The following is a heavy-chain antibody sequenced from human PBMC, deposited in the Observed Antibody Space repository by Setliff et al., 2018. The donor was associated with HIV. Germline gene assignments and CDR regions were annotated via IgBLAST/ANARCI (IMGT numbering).Heavy chain of an antibody. CDR2: INPNNGGT. Sequence: ASVKVSCKASGYTFSDYYMHWVRQAPGQGREWMGRINPNNGGTNYAQKFQGRVTMTRDMSVSTAYMELSRLRSDDTAVYYCATSPRPYYYYMDVWGKGTTVTVSS. CDR1: GYTFSDYY. V-gene: IGHV1-2*06. CDR3: ATSPRPYYYYMDV. J-gene: IGHJ6*03.